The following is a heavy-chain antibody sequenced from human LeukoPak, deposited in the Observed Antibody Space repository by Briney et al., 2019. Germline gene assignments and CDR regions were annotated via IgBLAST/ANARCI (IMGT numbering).Heavy chain of an antibody. J-gene: IGHJ4*02. D-gene: IGHD3-9*01. CDR2: IYYSGST. CDR3: ARAVGLVIGHFDY. CDR1: GGSISSYY. Sequence: PSETLSLTCTVSGGSISSYYWSWIRQPPGKGLEWIGYIYYSGSTNYNPSLKSRVTISVDTSKNQFSLKLSSVTAADTAVYYCARAVGLVIGHFDYWGQGTLVTVSS. V-gene: IGHV4-59*01.